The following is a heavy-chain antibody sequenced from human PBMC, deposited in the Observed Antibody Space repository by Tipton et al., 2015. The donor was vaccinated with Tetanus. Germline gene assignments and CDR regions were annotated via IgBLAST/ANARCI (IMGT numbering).Heavy chain of an antibody. J-gene: IGHJ4*02. CDR2: INYIQGT. CDR1: GGSISSSTYY. CDR3: ARHREGSLRPLDS. V-gene: IGHV4-39*01. Sequence: TLSLTCTVFGGSISSSTYYWGWIRQPPGKGLEWIGTINYIQGTYHNPSLKSRVTISVDTSKNQFSLNLTSVTAADTAVYYCARHREGSLRPLDSWGQGTLVTVSS. D-gene: IGHD5-24*01.